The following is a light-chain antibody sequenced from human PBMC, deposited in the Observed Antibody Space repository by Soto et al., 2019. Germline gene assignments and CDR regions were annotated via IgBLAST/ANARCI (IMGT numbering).Light chain of an antibody. J-gene: IGKJ1*01. CDR2: GAS. CDR1: QSVSSSY. V-gene: IGKV3-20*01. CDR3: QQYGSSLSWT. Sequence: EIVLTQSPGTLSLSPGERATLSCRASQSVSSSYLAWYQQEPGQAPRLLIYGASSRATGIPDRFSGSGSGTDFTLTISRLEPEDFAVYYCQQYGSSLSWTFGQGTKVDI.